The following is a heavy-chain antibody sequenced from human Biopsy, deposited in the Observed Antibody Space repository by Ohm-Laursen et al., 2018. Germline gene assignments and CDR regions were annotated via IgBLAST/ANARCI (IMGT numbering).Heavy chain of an antibody. CDR3: ARGSGYFKLDV. CDR2: INQSGST. CDR1: GESSSGYF. Sequence: TLSLTCAANGESSSGYFWNWIRQPPGKGLEWIGEINQSGSTKYNPSLKRRATLSADSSNSQFSLRLTYVTAADTAIYYCARGSGYFKLDVWGQGTTVTVSS. J-gene: IGHJ6*02. D-gene: IGHD5-12*01. V-gene: IGHV4-34*01.